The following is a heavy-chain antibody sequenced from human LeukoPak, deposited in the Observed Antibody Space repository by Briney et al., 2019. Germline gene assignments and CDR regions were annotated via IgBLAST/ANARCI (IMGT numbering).Heavy chain of an antibody. J-gene: IGHJ4*02. D-gene: IGHD2/OR15-2a*01. CDR3: ARGRNSGFDY. Sequence: SRTPSLTCAISGDSVSGNSAVAWNWLRQSPSRGLEWLGRTYYRSKWNNDYAVSVKSRITINPDTSENQFSLHLNSVTPEDTAVYYCARGRNSGFDYWGQGTLVTVSS. CDR2: TYYRSKWNN. V-gene: IGHV6-1*01. CDR1: GDSVSGNSAVA.